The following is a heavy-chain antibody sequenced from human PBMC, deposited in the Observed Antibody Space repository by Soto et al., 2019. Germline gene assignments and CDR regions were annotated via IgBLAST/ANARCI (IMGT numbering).Heavy chain of an antibody. Sequence: QVQLQESGPGLVKPSETLSLTCSVSGGSISTYYWSWIRQPPGKGLEWIGYISHSGTTNYNPSLKSRVTISVDTSKNQFSLKLSSVTAADTAVYYCARSGYTSAWYRSDAFDIWGQGTMVTVSS. D-gene: IGHD6-19*01. V-gene: IGHV4-59*08. CDR1: GGSISTYY. CDR2: ISHSGTT. CDR3: ARSGYTSAWYRSDAFDI. J-gene: IGHJ3*02.